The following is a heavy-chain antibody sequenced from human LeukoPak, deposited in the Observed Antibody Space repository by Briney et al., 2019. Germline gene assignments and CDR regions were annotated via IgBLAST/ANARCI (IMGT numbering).Heavy chain of an antibody. CDR3: ARVVVPAAISLQSWFDP. CDR2: IYHSGST. Sequence: SETLSLTCTVSGGSISSGDYYWSWIRQPPGKGLEWIGSIYHSGSTYYNPSLKSRVTISVDTSKNQFSLKLSSVTAADTAVYYCARVVVPAAISLQSWFDPWGQGTLVTVSS. J-gene: IGHJ5*02. D-gene: IGHD2-2*01. V-gene: IGHV4-39*07. CDR1: GGSISSGDYY.